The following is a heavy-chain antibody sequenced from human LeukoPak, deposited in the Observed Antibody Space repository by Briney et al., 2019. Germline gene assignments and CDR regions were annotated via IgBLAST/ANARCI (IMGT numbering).Heavy chain of an antibody. CDR1: GFTFTSYG. CDR2: ITYDGYYK. CDR3: ARGSKTYYDFWSGYLGAERLQTLDY. Sequence: PGGSLRLSCAASGFTFTSYGMHWVRQAPGKGLEWVALITYDGYYKYYSDSVKGRFTISSDTSKNTLYLQMNSLRAEDTAVYYCARGSKTYYDFWSGYLGAERLQTLDYWGQGTLVTVSS. J-gene: IGHJ4*02. D-gene: IGHD3-3*01. V-gene: IGHV3-30*03.